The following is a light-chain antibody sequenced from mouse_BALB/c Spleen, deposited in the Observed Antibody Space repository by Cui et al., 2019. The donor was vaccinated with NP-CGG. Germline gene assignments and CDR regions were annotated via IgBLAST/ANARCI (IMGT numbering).Light chain of an antibody. CDR2: GTN. Sequence: QAVVTQESALTTSPGETVTLTCRSSTWAVTRSNYANWVQEKPDHLFTGLIGGTNNRAPGVPARFSGSLIGDKAALIITGAQTEDEAIYFCALWYSNHWVFGGGTKLTVL. V-gene: IGLV1*01. CDR1: TWAVTRSNY. CDR3: ALWYSNHWV. J-gene: IGLJ1*01.